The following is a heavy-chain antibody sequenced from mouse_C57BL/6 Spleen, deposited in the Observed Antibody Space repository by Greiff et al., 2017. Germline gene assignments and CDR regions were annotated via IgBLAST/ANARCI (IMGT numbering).Heavy chain of an antibody. D-gene: IGHD2-2*01. CDR2: IHPNSGST. Sequence: VQLQESGAELVKPGASVKLSCKASGYTFTSYWMHWVKQRPGQGLEWIGMIHPNSGSTNYNEKFKSKATLTVDKSSSTAYMQLSSLTSEDSAVYYCAREWLRRYFDVWGTGTTVTVSS. CDR1: GYTFTSYW. V-gene: IGHV1-64*01. CDR3: AREWLRRYFDV. J-gene: IGHJ1*03.